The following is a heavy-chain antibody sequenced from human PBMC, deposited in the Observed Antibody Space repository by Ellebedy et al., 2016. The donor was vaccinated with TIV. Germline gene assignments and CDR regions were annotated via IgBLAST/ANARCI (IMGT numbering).Heavy chain of an antibody. CDR3: VIFDMDV. Sequence: GESLKISXAASGFTFSSYSLNWVRQAPGKGLEWVSYIRSSSRTKYYADSVKGRFTISRDNAKNSLYLQMNSLRDEDTAVYYCVIFDMDVWGKGTTVTVSS. J-gene: IGHJ6*03. V-gene: IGHV3-48*02. CDR2: IRSSSRTK. CDR1: GFTFSSYS.